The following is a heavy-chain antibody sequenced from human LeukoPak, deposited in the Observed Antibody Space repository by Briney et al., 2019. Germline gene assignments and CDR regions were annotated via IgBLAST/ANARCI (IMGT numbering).Heavy chain of an antibody. J-gene: IGHJ6*03. CDR2: ISYDGSNK. D-gene: IGHD6-13*01. CDR1: GFTFSSYA. CDR3: ARGKHSIAATWDYYYYMDV. V-gene: IGHV3-30*04. Sequence: GGSLRLSCAASGFTFSSYAMHWVRQAPGKGLEWVAVISYDGSNKYYADSVKGRFTISRDNSKNTLYLQMNSLGAEDTAVYYCARGKHSIAATWDYYYYMDVWGKGTTVTVSS.